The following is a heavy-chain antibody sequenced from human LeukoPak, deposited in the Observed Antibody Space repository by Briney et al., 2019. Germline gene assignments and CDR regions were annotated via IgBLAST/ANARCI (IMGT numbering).Heavy chain of an antibody. CDR3: ARPRHYGSGSYYNGGYDFDY. J-gene: IGHJ4*02. Sequence: ASVKVSCKASGYTFTGYYMHWVRQAPGQGLEWMGWINPNSGGTNYAQKFQGRVTMTRDTSTNTAYMELRSLRSDDTAVYFCARPRHYGSGSYYNGGYDFDYWGQGTLVTVSS. CDR1: GYTFTGYY. V-gene: IGHV1-2*02. CDR2: INPNSGGT. D-gene: IGHD3-10*01.